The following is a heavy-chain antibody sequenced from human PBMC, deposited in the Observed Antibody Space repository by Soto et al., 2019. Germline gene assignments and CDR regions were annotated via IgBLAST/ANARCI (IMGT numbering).Heavy chain of an antibody. CDR1: GGSISSGGYS. V-gene: IGHV4-61*08. J-gene: IGHJ4*02. Sequence: SETLSLTCAVSGGSISSGGYSWSWLRQPPGKGLEWIGFIYYSGSTNYNPSLKSRVTISVDTSKNQFSLKLSAVTAADTAVYYCARESFYDSGGFHGFDYWGQGTLVTVSS. CDR2: IYYSGST. CDR3: ARESFYDSGGFHGFDY. D-gene: IGHD3-22*01.